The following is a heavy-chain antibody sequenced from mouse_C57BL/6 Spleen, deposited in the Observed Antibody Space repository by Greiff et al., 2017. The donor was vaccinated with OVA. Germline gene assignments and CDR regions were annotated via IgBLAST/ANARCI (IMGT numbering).Heavy chain of an antibody. V-gene: IGHV1-53*01. CDR2: INPSNGGT. J-gene: IGHJ3*01. Sequence: VQLQQPGTELVKPGASVKLSCKASGYTFTSYWMHWVKQRPGQGLEWIGNINPSNGGTNYNEKFKSKATLTVDKSSSTAYMQLSSLTSEDSAVYYCARPVYDYDGDAWFAYWGQGTLVTVSA. D-gene: IGHD2-4*01. CDR3: ARPVYDYDGDAWFAY. CDR1: GYTFTSYW.